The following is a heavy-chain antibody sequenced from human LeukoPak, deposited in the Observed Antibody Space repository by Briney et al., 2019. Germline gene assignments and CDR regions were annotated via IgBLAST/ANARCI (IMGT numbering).Heavy chain of an antibody. D-gene: IGHD6-19*01. CDR1: GGTFSSYA. V-gene: IGHV1-69*13. CDR2: IIPIFGTA. Sequence: SVKVSCKASGGTFSSYAIGWVRQAPGQGLEWMGGIIPIFGTANYAQKFQGRVTITADESTSPAYMELSSLRSEDTAVYYCARDGGIAVAGTKTRYFDLWGRGTLVTVSS. CDR3: ARDGGIAVAGTKTRYFDL. J-gene: IGHJ2*01.